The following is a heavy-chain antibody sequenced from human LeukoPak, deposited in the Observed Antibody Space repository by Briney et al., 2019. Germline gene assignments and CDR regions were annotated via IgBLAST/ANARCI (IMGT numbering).Heavy chain of an antibody. J-gene: IGHJ4*02. V-gene: IGHV6-1*01. CDR1: GDSVSGNSAVA. CDR2: TYYRSKWNN. CDR3: ARGRNSGFDY. Sequence: SQTLSLTCAISGDSVSGNSAVAWNWLRQSPSRGLELLGRTYYRSKWNNDYAVSVKSRITINPDTYKNQFSLHLDSVTPEDTAVYYCARGRNSGFDYWGQGTLVTVSS. D-gene: IGHD2/OR15-2a*01.